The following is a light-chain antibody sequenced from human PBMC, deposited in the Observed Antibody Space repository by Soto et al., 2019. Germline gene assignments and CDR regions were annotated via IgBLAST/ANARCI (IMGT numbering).Light chain of an antibody. V-gene: IGKV3-15*01. CDR3: QKYNIVPRT. CDR1: QSISRN. J-gene: IGKJ1*01. Sequence: IVLIQSPPTLSMSPGERATLSCRASQSISRNLAWFQQKPGQAPSLLIFGASTRAAGIPARFSGSGSGTEFTLTISGLQSEDVATYYCQKYNIVPRTFGPGTKVDIK. CDR2: GAS.